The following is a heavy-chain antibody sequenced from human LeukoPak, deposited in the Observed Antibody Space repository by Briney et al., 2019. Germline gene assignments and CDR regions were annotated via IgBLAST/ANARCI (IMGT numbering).Heavy chain of an antibody. J-gene: IGHJ3*02. CDR3: ARVINYDILTGLHDAFDI. V-gene: IGHV4-31*03. CDR2: IYYSGST. D-gene: IGHD3-9*01. Sequence: SETLSLTCTVSGGSISSGGYYWSWIRQHPGKGLERIGYIYYSGSTYYNPSLKSRVTISVDTSKNQFSLKLSSVTAADTAVYYCARVINYDILTGLHDAFDIWGQGTMVTVSS. CDR1: GGSISSGGYY.